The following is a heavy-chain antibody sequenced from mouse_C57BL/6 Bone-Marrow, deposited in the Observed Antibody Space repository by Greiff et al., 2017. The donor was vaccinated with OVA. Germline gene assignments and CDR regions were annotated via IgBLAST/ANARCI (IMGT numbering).Heavy chain of an antibody. CDR2: ISYDGSN. Sequence: ESGPGLVKPSQSLSLTCSVTGYSITSGYYWNWIRQFPGNKLEWMGYISYDGSNNYNPSLKNRISITRDTSKNQFFLKLNSVTTEDTATYYCARDSSGYFTYWGQGTTLTVSS. CDR1: GYSITSGYY. J-gene: IGHJ2*01. CDR3: ARDSSGYFTY. V-gene: IGHV3-6*01. D-gene: IGHD3-2*02.